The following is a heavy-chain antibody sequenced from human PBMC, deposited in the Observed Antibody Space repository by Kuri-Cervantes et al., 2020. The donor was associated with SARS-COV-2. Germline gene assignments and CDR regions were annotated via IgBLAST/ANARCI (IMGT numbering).Heavy chain of an antibody. CDR2: INPNSGGT. CDR1: GYTFTSYY. J-gene: IGHJ4*02. Sequence: ASVKVSCKASGYTFTSYYMHWVRQAPGQGLEWMGWINPNSGGTNYAQKFQGRVTMTRDTSISTAYMELSRLRSEDTAVYYCARGHSGYSSSWADDYWGQGTLVTVSS. V-gene: IGHV1-2*02. CDR3: ARGHSGYSSSWADDY. D-gene: IGHD6-13*01.